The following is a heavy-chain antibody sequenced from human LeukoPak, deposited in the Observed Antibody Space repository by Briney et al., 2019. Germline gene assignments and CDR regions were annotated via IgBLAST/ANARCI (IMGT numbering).Heavy chain of an antibody. CDR1: GGSISSYY. CDR2: IYYSGTT. V-gene: IGHV4-59*08. J-gene: IGHJ4*02. CDR3: ATYCSSNRCYFDY. D-gene: IGHD2-2*01. Sequence: KPSETLSLTCTVSGGSISSYYWSWIRQPPGKGLEWIGYIYYSGTTSYNPSLKSRVTISVDTSKSQFSLKLTSVTAADTAVYYCATYCSSNRCYFDYWGQGTRVTVSS.